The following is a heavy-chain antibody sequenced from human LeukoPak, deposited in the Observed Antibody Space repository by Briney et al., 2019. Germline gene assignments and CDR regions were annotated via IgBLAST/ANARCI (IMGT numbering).Heavy chain of an antibody. V-gene: IGHV3-23*01. CDR3: ASALPADHFDY. CDR1: GFTFSSYA. J-gene: IGHJ4*02. CDR2: ISGSGGST. Sequence: GGSLRLSCAASGFTFSSYAMSWVRQAPGKGLEWVSGISGSGGSTYYADSVKGRFTISRDNSKNTLYLQMNSLRAEDTALYYCASALPADHFDYWGQGILVTVSS.